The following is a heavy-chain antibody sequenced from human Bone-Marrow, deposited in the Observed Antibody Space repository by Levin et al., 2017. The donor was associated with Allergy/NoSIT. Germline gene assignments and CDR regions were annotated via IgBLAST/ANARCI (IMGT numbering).Heavy chain of an antibody. CDR3: ARGSSGWYGSRGFFDY. V-gene: IGHV4-59*01. D-gene: IGHD6-19*01. CDR1: GGSISSYY. Sequence: SQTLSLTCTVSGGSISSYYWSWIRQPPGKGLEWIGYIYYSGSTNYNPSLKSRVTISVDTSKNQFSLKLSSVTAADTAVYYCARGSSGWYGSRGFFDYWGQGTLVTVSS. J-gene: IGHJ4*02. CDR2: IYYSGST.